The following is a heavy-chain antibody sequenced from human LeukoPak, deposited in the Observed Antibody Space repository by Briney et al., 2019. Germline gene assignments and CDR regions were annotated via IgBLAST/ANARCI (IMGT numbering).Heavy chain of an antibody. CDR2: VGWHGGSI. D-gene: IGHD6-6*01. Sequence: GGSLRLSCVASGFMFDYYAIHWVRQAPGKGLEWVSGVGWHGGSIGYADSVKGRFTVSRDNAKRSLYLQMNSLRAEDTALYYCTKYKSAMSSYGDAFDIWGQGTVATVSS. CDR1: GFMFDYYA. CDR3: TKYKSAMSSYGDAFDI. J-gene: IGHJ3*02. V-gene: IGHV3-9*01.